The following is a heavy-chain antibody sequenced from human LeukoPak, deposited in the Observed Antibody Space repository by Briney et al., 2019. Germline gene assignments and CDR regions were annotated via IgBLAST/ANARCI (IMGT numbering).Heavy chain of an antibody. CDR2: INAGNGNT. Sequence: GASVKVSCKASGGTFSSYAISWVRQAPGQRLEWMGWINAGNGNTKYSQKFQGRVTITRDTSASTAYMELSSLRSEDTAVYYCGVTVTTEYGMDVWGQGTTVTVSS. CDR1: GGTFSSYA. V-gene: IGHV1-3*01. D-gene: IGHD4-11*01. J-gene: IGHJ6*02. CDR3: GVTVTTEYGMDV.